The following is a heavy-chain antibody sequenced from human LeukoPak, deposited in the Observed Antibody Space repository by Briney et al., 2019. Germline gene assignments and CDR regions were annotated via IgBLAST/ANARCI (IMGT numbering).Heavy chain of an antibody. CDR3: ARQSMVRGVVDWFDP. CDR1: GYSFISYW. D-gene: IGHD3-10*01. J-gene: IGHJ5*02. CDR2: IYPGDSDT. V-gene: IGHV5-51*01. Sequence: GESLQISCKGSGYSFISYWIGWVRQMPGKGLEWMGIIYPGDSDTRYSPSFQGQVTISADKSISTAYLQWSSLKASDTAMYYCARQSMVRGVVDWFDPWGQGTLVTVSS.